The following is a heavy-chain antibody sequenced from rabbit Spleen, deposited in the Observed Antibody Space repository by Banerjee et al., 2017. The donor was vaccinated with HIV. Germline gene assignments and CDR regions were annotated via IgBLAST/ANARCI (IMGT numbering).Heavy chain of an antibody. CDR2: IYVGSSGST. Sequence: QSLEESGGDLVKPGASLTLTCTASGFSFSSSYYMCWVRQAPGKGLEWIACIYVGSSGSTYYANWAKGRFTISKTSSTTVTLQMTSLTDADTATYFCARDHTGDGWIFDLWGPGTLVTVS. CDR3: ARDHTGDGWIFDL. V-gene: IGHV1S40*01. J-gene: IGHJ4*01. CDR1: GFSFSSSYY. D-gene: IGHD2-1*01.